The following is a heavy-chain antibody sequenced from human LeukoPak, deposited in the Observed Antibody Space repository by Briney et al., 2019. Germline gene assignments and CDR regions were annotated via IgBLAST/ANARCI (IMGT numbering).Heavy chain of an antibody. D-gene: IGHD6-13*01. V-gene: IGHV3-74*01. J-gene: IGHJ4*02. Sequence: GGSLRLSCAASGFTFSRYWMHWVRQAPGKGLVWVSRINTDGSDTSYADSVKGRFTISRDNAKNTLYLQMNSLSAEDTAVYYCTRGGYSSSWYRFDYWGQGTLSPSPQ. CDR1: GFTFSRYW. CDR3: TRGGYSSSWYRFDY. CDR2: INTDGSDT.